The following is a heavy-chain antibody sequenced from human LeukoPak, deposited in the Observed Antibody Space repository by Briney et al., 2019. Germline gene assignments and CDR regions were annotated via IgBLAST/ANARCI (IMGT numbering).Heavy chain of an antibody. CDR1: GFTFSSYS. CDR3: ARAPTYYYDSSGYYSYYGMDV. D-gene: IGHD3-22*01. V-gene: IGHV3-48*04. Sequence: PGGSLRLSCVASGFTFSSYSMNWVRQAPGKGLQWVSYISSSSSTIYYADSVKGRFTISRDNAKNSLYLQMNSLRAEDTAVYYCARAPTYYYDSSGYYSYYGMDVWGQGTTVTVSS. J-gene: IGHJ6*02. CDR2: ISSSSSTI.